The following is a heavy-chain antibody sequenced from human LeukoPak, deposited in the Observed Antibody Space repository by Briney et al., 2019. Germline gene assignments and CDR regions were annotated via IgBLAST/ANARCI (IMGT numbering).Heavy chain of an antibody. V-gene: IGHV3-48*03. J-gene: IGHJ4*02. CDR1: RGTCSSEE. CDR2: ISSSGSTI. Sequence: LSCAASRGTCSSEEVNWVRQAPWKGQEWVSYISSSGSTIYYADSVKGRFTISRDNAKNSLYLQMNSLRAEDTAVYYCARGDDILTGYYTFDYWGQGTLVTVSS. D-gene: IGHD3-9*01. CDR3: ARGDDILTGYYTFDY.